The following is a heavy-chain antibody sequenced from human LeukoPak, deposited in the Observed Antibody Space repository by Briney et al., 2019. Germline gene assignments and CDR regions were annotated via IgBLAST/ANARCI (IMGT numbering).Heavy chain of an antibody. CDR3: AKDAYYYDSSGYYYIVYFDY. J-gene: IGHJ4*02. V-gene: IGHV3-23*01. CDR2: ISGSGGST. Sequence: GGSLRLSCAASGFTFSSYAMSWVRQAPGKGLEWVSAISGSGGSTYYADPVKGRFTISRDNSKNTLYLQMNSLRAEDTAVYYCAKDAYYYDSSGYYYIVYFDYWGQGTLVTVSS. D-gene: IGHD3-22*01. CDR1: GFTFSSYA.